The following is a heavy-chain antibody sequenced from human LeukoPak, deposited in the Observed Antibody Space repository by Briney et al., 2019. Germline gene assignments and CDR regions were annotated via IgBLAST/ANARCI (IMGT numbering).Heavy chain of an antibody. CDR3: ARAHTYYYDSSGYYGPTAFDY. CDR2: ISAYNGNT. CDR1: GYTFTSYG. D-gene: IGHD3-22*01. J-gene: IGHJ4*02. Sequence: ASVKVSCKASGYTFTSYGISWVRQAPGQGLEWMGWISAYNGNTNYAQKLQGRVTMTTVTSTSTAYMELRSLRSDDTAVYYCARAHTYYYDSSGYYGPTAFDYWGQGTLVTVSS. V-gene: IGHV1-18*01.